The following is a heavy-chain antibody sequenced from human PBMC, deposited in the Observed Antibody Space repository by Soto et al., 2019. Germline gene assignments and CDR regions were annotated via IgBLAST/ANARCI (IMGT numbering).Heavy chain of an antibody. V-gene: IGHV4-30-4*02. D-gene: IGHD2-21*02. CDR1: GGSISYEYYH. CDR2: IHYSGSI. CDR3: AREDDGGDRDYYGLDV. J-gene: IGHJ6*02. Sequence: SDTLSLTCTVSGGSISYEYYHWTWIRQSPGKGLEWIGYIHYSGSIIYNPSFKSRVTISVDTSKNQFSLQLSSVTAADTAVYFCAREDDGGDRDYYGLDVWGQGTTVTV.